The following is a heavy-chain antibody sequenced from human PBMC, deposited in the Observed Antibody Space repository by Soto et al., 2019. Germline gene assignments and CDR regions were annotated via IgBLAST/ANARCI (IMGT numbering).Heavy chain of an antibody. V-gene: IGHV3-23*01. CDR2: ISCSGGST. CDR3: AKGRAWELLTSISSDY. Sequence: EVQLLESGGGLVQPGGSLRLSCAASGFTFSSYAMSWVRQAPGKGLEWVSAISCSGGSTYYADSVKGRFTISRDNSKNTLYLQMNSLRAEDTAVYYCAKGRAWELLTSISSDYWGQGTLVTVSS. CDR1: GFTFSSYA. J-gene: IGHJ4*02. D-gene: IGHD1-26*01.